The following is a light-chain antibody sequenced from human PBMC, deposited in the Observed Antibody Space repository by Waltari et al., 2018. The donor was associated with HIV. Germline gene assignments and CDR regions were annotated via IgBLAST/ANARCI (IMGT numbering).Light chain of an antibody. CDR3: QQYNNWLT. Sequence: IVMTQSPATLSVSPGERATLSCRASQSVSNKLAWYQQKPGQAPRLLMYDASTRVTGTPARFSGSGSGTDFTLTISSLQSGDFAIYYCQQYNNWLTFGGGTKVEIK. CDR1: QSVSNK. V-gene: IGKV3-15*01. CDR2: DAS. J-gene: IGKJ4*01.